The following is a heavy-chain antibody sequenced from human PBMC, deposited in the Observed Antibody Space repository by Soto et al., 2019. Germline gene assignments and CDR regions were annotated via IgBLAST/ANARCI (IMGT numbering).Heavy chain of an antibody. V-gene: IGHV5-51*01. D-gene: IGHD3-3*02. Sequence: ESLKNSCKASDTTHCIGWVRQKPGKGLEWMGIIYPGDSDTKYSPSFQGQVTISVDKSISTAYLHWSSLKASDTATYYCAKGILQHGAKRYGMDVWGQGTTVTVSS. CDR2: IYPGDSDT. CDR3: AKGILQHGAKRYGMDV. CDR1: DTTHC. J-gene: IGHJ6*02.